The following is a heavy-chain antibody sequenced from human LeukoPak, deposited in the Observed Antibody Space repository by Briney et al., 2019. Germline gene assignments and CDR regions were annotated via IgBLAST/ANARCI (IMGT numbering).Heavy chain of an antibody. Sequence: GGSLRLSCAASGFTFSDYYMSWIRQAPGKGLEWVSYINSSGSTIYYADSVKGRFTISRDNAKNSLYLQMNSLRAEDTAVYYCARRFWSGYFYFDYWGQGTLVTVSS. D-gene: IGHD3-3*01. CDR3: ARRFWSGYFYFDY. J-gene: IGHJ4*02. V-gene: IGHV3-11*04. CDR2: INSSGSTI. CDR1: GFTFSDYY.